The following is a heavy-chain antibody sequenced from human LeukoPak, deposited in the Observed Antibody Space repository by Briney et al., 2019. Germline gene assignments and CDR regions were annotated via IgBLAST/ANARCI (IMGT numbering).Heavy chain of an antibody. D-gene: IGHD6-25*01. J-gene: IGHJ4*02. V-gene: IGHV4-34*01. CDR2: INHSGST. CDR1: GGSISGYY. Sequence: SETLSLTCTVSGGSISGYYWSWIRQPPGKGLEWIGEINHSGSTNYNPSLKSRVTISVDTSKNQFSLKLSSVTAADTAVYYCARSPQRRGYYFDYWGQGTLVTVSS. CDR3: ARSPQRRGYYFDY.